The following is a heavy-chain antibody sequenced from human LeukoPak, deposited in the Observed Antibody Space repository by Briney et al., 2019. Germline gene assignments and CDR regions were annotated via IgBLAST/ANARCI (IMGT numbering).Heavy chain of an antibody. V-gene: IGHV4-34*01. J-gene: IGHJ4*02. CDR2: ISHSGSP. Sequence: PSQALYLTLTVSGGSISRLLYYWSWPRQPPGTGLEWMGEISHSGSPNYHPLLKSRDTISVDTSKNQLSLKLSPVTPGDTDVFFCARCRWEDCPFDYWGQGTLVPVSS. CDR1: GGSISRLLYY. D-gene: IGHD1-26*01. CDR3: ARCRWEDCPFDY.